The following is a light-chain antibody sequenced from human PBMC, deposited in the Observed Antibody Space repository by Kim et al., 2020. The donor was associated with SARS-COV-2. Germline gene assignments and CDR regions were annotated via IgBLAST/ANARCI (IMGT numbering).Light chain of an antibody. CDR3: QQYYSTRV. Sequence: DIVMTQSPDSLAVSLGERATINCKSSQSVLYSSNNKNYLAWYQPKPGQPPKLLIYWASTRESGVPDRFSGSGSGTDFTLTISSLQAEDLAVYYWQQYYSTRVFRGGTKVDIK. CDR2: WAS. CDR1: QSVLYSSNNKNY. V-gene: IGKV4-1*01. J-gene: IGKJ4*01.